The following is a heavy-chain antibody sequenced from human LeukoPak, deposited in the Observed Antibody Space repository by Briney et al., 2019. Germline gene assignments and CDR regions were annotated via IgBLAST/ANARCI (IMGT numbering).Heavy chain of an antibody. V-gene: IGHV1-18*01. Sequence: GASVKVSCKASGYTFSNYGISWVRQSPGQGLEWMGWISAYNGNTNYAQKLQGRVTMTTDTSTSTVYMELRSLRSDDTAVYHCARGATSDYWGQGTLVTVSS. CDR3: ARGATSDY. D-gene: IGHD1-26*01. CDR1: GYTFSNYG. J-gene: IGHJ4*02. CDR2: ISAYNGNT.